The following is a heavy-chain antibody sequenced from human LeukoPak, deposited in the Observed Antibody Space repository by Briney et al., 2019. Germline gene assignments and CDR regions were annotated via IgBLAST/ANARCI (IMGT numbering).Heavy chain of an antibody. D-gene: IGHD3-16*02. CDR1: VYTVTGCF. J-gene: IGHJ4*02. V-gene: IGHV1-2*02. Sequence: SVNVSCKASVYTVTGCFIHGVRQAPGQGRDGGGGINTNGGGTNYAQQFQGRVPMPRDTSISTAYMGRGRRPSDERALYYCAREVIPISFLADYWGQGSLVT. CDR2: INTNGGGT. CDR3: AREVIPISFLADY.